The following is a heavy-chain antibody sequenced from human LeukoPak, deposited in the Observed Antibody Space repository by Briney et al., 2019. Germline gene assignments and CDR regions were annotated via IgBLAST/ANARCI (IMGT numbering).Heavy chain of an antibody. Sequence: SETLSLTCTVSDGSISSSSYYWGWIRQPPGKGLEWIGSTYYSGSTYSNPSFKSRVTISVDTSKNQFSLKLSSVTAADTAVYYCARDGYKSSDYFDYWGQGTLVTVSS. V-gene: IGHV4-39*02. J-gene: IGHJ4*02. CDR1: DGSISSSSYY. D-gene: IGHD5-24*01. CDR3: ARDGYKSSDYFDY. CDR2: TYYSGST.